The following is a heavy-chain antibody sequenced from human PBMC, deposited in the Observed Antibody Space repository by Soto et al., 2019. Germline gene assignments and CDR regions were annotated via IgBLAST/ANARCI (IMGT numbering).Heavy chain of an antibody. Sequence: QVQLVQSGAEMKKPGASVKVSCKASGYTFTGYYMYWVRQAPGQGLEWMGWINPNSGGTNYAQKFQGRVTMTRDTSISTAYMELSRLRSDDTAVYYCAREDRYYDFWSGYSVGGMDVWGQGTTVAVSS. V-gene: IGHV1-2*02. D-gene: IGHD3-3*01. CDR3: AREDRYYDFWSGYSVGGMDV. J-gene: IGHJ6*02. CDR2: INPNSGGT. CDR1: GYTFTGYY.